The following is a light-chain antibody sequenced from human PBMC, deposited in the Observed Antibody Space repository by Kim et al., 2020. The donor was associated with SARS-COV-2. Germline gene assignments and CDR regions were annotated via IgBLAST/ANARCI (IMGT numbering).Light chain of an antibody. J-gene: IGLJ3*02. Sequence: SYELTQPPSVSVSPGQTARITCSGDALPNQYAYWFLQKPGQAPVLVIYEDTERPSGIPERFSGSTSGTTVTLTISGVQAEDEADYYCQSSDSSDTFWVFGGGTQLTVL. V-gene: IGLV3-25*03. CDR3: QSSDSSDTFWV. CDR1: ALPNQY. CDR2: EDT.